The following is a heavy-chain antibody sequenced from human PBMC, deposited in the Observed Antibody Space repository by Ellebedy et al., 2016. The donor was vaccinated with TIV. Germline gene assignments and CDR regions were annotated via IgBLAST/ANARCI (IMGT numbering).Heavy chain of an antibody. Sequence: GESLKISXAASGFTFSSYWMSWVRQAPGKGLEWVANIKQDGSEKYYVDSVKGRFTISRDNAKNSLYLQMNSLRAEDTAVYYCASSGYSSGWGWGQGTLVTVSS. CDR1: GFTFSSYW. J-gene: IGHJ4*02. D-gene: IGHD6-19*01. CDR2: IKQDGSEK. CDR3: ASSGYSSGWG. V-gene: IGHV3-7*01.